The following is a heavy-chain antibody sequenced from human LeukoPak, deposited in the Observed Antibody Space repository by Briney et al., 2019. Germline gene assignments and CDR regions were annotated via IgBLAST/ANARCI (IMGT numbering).Heavy chain of an antibody. CDR3: AGESRDAYGPYFDY. V-gene: IGHV4-38-2*02. J-gene: IGHJ4*02. Sequence: PTETLSLTCTVSGYSISSGYYWGWIRQPPGKGLVWIGCIYHSGSTSYHPSLKSRVTISVDTSNKHFSMMLIFLTPADPSVYVWAGESRDAYGPYFDYWGQGTLVTVSS. CDR2: IYHSGST. CDR1: GYSISSGYY. D-gene: IGHD5-24*01.